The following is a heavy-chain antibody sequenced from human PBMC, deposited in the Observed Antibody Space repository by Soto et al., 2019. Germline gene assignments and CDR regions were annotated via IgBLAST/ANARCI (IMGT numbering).Heavy chain of an antibody. CDR1: GYSFISYW. CDR3: ARTSAAGKYYDGMDV. V-gene: IGHV5-51*01. J-gene: IGHJ6*02. Sequence: GESLKISCKGSGYSFISYWIGWVRQMPGKGLEWMGIIYPGDSDTRYSPSFQGQVTISADKSIGTAYLQWSSLKASDTAMYYCARTSAAGKYYDGMDVWGQGTTVTVS. D-gene: IGHD6-13*01. CDR2: IYPGDSDT.